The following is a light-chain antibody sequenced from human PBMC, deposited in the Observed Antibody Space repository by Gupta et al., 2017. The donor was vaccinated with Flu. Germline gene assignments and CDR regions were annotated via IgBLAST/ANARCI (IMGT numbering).Light chain of an antibody. Sequence: SGDALPKQYAYWYQQKPGQAPVLVIYKDSERPSGIPERFSGSSSGTTVTLTISGVQAEDEADYYCQSADRNNNGVFGGGTKVTVL. CDR2: KDS. CDR1: ALPKQY. CDR3: QSADRNNNGV. J-gene: IGLJ3*02. V-gene: IGLV3-25*03.